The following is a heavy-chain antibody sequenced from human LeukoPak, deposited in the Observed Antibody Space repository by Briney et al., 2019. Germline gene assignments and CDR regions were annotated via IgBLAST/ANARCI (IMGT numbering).Heavy chain of an antibody. CDR1: GFTFSSYW. Sequence: PGGSLRLSCAASGFTFSSYWMHWVRQAPGKGLVWVSRINSDGSSTSDADSVNGRFTISRDNAKNTLYLQMNSLRAEDTAVYYCARGGSSGSADYYYYGMDVWGQGTTVTVSS. CDR3: ARGGSSGSADYYYYGMDV. CDR2: INSDGSST. D-gene: IGHD3-10*01. J-gene: IGHJ6*02. V-gene: IGHV3-74*01.